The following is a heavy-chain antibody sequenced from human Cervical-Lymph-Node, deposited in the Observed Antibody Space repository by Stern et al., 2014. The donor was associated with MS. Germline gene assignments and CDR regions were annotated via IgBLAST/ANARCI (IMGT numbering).Heavy chain of an antibody. Sequence: MQLVESGGGVVQPGRSLRLSCAASGFTFSSYGMHWVRQAPGKGLEWVAVISYDGSNKYYADSVKGRFTISRDNSKNTLYLQMNSLRAEDTAVYYCAKDPEGDYPYYWGQGTLVTVSS. CDR1: GFTFSSYG. CDR2: ISYDGSNK. CDR3: AKDPEGDYPYY. J-gene: IGHJ4*02. V-gene: IGHV3-30*18. D-gene: IGHD4-17*01.